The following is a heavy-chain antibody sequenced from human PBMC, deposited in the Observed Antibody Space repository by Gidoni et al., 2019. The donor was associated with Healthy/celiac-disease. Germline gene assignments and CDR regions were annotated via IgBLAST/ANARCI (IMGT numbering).Heavy chain of an antibody. V-gene: IGHV1-69*01. J-gene: IGHJ6*03. D-gene: IGHD2-2*01. Sequence: QVQLVQSGAEVKKPGSSVKVSCKASGCTFSSYAISWVRQAPGQGLAWMGGIIPIFGTANYAQKFQGRVTITADESTSTAYMELSSLRSEDTAVYYCASTPICSSTSCYRGNYYYYMDVWGKGTTVTVSS. CDR1: GCTFSSYA. CDR3: ASTPICSSTSCYRGNYYYYMDV. CDR2: IIPIFGTA.